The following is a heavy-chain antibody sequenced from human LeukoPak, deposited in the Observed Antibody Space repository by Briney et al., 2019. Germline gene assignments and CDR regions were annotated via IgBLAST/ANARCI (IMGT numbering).Heavy chain of an antibody. CDR1: GHTFTSYG. CDR2: ISAYNGNT. Sequence: GASAKVSCKASGHTFTSYGISWVRQAPGQGLEWMGWISAYNGNTNYAQKLQGRVTMTTDTSTSTAYMELMSLRSDDTAVYYCARISSYDSSAYPPGNWGQGTLVTVSS. CDR3: ARISSYDSSAYPPGN. J-gene: IGHJ4*02. D-gene: IGHD3-22*01. V-gene: IGHV1-18*01.